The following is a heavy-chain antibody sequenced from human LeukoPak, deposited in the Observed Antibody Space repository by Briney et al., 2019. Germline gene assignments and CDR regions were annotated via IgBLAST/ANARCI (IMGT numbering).Heavy chain of an antibody. V-gene: IGHV3-23*01. D-gene: IGHD3-22*01. CDR3: AKDTSGYYDTTVGVDY. J-gene: IGHJ4*02. CDR2: ISGSGITT. CDR1: GFTFSDYY. Sequence: GGSLRLSCAASGFTFSDYYMSWIRQAPGKGLEWVSVISGSGITTYSADSVKGRFTISRDNSKNTLYLQMNSLRAEDTAVYYCAKDTSGYYDTTVGVDYWGQGTLVTVSS.